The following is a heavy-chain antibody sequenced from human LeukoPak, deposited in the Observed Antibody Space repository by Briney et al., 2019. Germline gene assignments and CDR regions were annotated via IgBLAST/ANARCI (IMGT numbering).Heavy chain of an antibody. CDR1: GGSISSGDYY. D-gene: IGHD3-16*01. CDR3: APSSGGWGKFWVAY. Sequence: SETLSLTCTVSGGSISSGDYYWRWIRQPPGKGLEWIGYIYYSGSTYYNPSLKSRVTISVDTSKNQFSLKLSHVTAADTAGYYWAPSSGGWGKFWVAYWGREPRVPVSS. J-gene: IGHJ4*02. CDR2: IYYSGST. V-gene: IGHV4-30-4*01.